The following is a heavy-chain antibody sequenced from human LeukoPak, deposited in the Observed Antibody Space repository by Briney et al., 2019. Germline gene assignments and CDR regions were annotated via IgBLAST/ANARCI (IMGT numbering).Heavy chain of an antibody. D-gene: IGHD5-18*01. CDR3: ASARGSNYGSLGD. Sequence: PGGSLRLSCAASGFRFSDAAMTWVRQAPGKGLEWVSLIGSVGHSTYYGDSVKGRFSISRDNSKNTLYLQMNSLRAEDTAVYYCASARGSNYGSLGDWGQGTLVTVSS. J-gene: IGHJ4*02. CDR1: GFRFSDAA. CDR2: IGSVGHST. V-gene: IGHV3-23*01.